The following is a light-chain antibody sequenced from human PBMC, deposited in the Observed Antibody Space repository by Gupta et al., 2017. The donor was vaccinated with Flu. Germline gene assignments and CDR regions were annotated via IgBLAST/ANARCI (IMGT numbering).Light chain of an antibody. J-gene: IGLJ1*01. CDR2: EVS. V-gene: IGLV2-14*01. CDR1: SSDVGGYNY. CDR3: SSGKSNSDPYV. Sequence: SALTQPASVSGSPGQSITISCTGTSSDVGGYNYVSWHPQHPGTAPRLMIYEVSNRPSGVSNRFSGSKYGTTASVTIAGLQAEEEADYYCSSGKSNSDPYVFGTGTKVTVL.